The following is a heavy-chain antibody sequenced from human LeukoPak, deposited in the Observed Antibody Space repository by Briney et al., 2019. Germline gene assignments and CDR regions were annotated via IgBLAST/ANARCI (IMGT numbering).Heavy chain of an antibody. CDR3: ARDRDGYNYDDY. CDR1: GGSISSSSYY. V-gene: IGHV4-39*02. J-gene: IGHJ4*02. Sequence: PSETLSLTCTVSGGSISSSSYYWGWIRQPPGKGLEWIGSIYYSGSTYYNPSLKSRVTISVDTSKNQFSLKLSSVTAADTAVYYCARDRDGYNYDDYWGQGTLVTVPS. D-gene: IGHD5-24*01. CDR2: IYYSGST.